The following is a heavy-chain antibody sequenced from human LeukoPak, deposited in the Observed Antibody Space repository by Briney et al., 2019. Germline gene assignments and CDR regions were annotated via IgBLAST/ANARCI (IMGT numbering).Heavy chain of an antibody. J-gene: IGHJ4*02. V-gene: IGHV4-31*03. Sequence: SETLSLTCTVSGGSISSGGYYWSWIRQHPGKGLEWIGYIYYSGSTYYNPSLKSRVTISVDTSKNQFSLKLSSVTAADTAVYYCARDKGGYNSECDYWGQGTLVTVSS. D-gene: IGHD5-12*01. CDR1: GGSISSGGYY. CDR2: IYYSGST. CDR3: ARDKGGYNSECDY.